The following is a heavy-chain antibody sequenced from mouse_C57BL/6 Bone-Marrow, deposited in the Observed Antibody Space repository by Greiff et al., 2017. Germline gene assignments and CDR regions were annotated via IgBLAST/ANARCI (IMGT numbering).Heavy chain of an antibody. CDR1: GYTFTSYG. CDR3: ARRYDGSSYAIDY. V-gene: IGHV1-81*01. CDR2: IYPRSGNT. Sequence: QVQLQQSGAELARPGASVKLSCKASGYTFTSYGISWVKQRTGQGLEWIGEIYPRSGNTYYNEKFKGKATLTADKSSSTAYMGLRSLTSEDSAVYFCARRYDGSSYAIDYWGQGTSVTVSS. J-gene: IGHJ4*01. D-gene: IGHD1-1*01.